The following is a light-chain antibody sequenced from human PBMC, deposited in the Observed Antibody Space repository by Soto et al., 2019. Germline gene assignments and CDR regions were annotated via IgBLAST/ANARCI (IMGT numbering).Light chain of an antibody. Sequence: QSVLNQPSSVSGAPGQSIAISCTGNNSVVGGYSYVSWYHPQPGKAPKLVISDVSNRPSGVSDRFSGSKSGNTASLTISGLQTEDEADYSCASYTTRSPYVFGTGTKVTVL. CDR2: DVS. V-gene: IGLV2-14*01. CDR1: NSVVGGYSY. CDR3: ASYTTRSPYV. J-gene: IGLJ1*01.